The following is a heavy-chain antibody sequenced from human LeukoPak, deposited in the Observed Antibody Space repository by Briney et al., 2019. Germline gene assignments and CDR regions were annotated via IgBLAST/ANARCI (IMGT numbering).Heavy chain of an antibody. V-gene: IGHV3-21*04. CDR3: AKNPYCSSTSCYWEDV. J-gene: IGHJ6*04. CDR1: GFTFSSYS. CDR2: ISSSSSYI. Sequence: PGGSLRLSCAASGFTFSSYSMNWVRQAPGKGLEWVSSISSSSSYIYYADSVKGRFTISRDNSKNTLYLQMNSLRAEDTAVYYCAKNPYCSSTSCYWEDVWGKGTTVTVSS. D-gene: IGHD2-2*01.